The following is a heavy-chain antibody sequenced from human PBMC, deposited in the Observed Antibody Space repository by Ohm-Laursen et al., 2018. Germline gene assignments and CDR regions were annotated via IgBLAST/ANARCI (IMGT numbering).Heavy chain of an antibody. CDR2: VTWNSGSI. D-gene: IGHD5-18*01. Sequence: SLRLSCTASGFTFSSYAMSWVRQAPGKGLEWVSSVTWNSGSIAYAASVEGRFTISRDNAKSSLYLQMNSLRTEDTALYFCARRGYTYGYDDAFDIWGQGTMVTVSS. CDR3: ARRGYTYGYDDAFDI. CDR1: GFTFSSYA. V-gene: IGHV3-9*01. J-gene: IGHJ3*02.